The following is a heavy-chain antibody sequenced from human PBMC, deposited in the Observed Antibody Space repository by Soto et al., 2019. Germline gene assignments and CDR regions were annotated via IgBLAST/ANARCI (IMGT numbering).Heavy chain of an antibody. CDR3: ATWQGSLNFHY. Sequence: GGSLRLSCAASGFTFRLYGIHWVRQAPGKGLEWVAAIWDDGRRKDYADSVKDRLFISRDNSKNTLYLQLDSLRPEDTAVYYCATWQGSLNFHYWGQGTLVTVSS. CDR2: IWDDGRRK. J-gene: IGHJ4*02. V-gene: IGHV3-33*01. CDR1: GFTFRLYG.